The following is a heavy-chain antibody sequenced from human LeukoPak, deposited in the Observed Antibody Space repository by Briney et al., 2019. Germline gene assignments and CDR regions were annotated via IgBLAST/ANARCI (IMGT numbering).Heavy chain of an antibody. Sequence: GGALKLSCAAPGFIFSTYAMSWVRQAPGKGLEWVAVISYDGSNKYYADSVKGRFTISRDNSKNTRYLQMNSLRAADTAVYYCAKDGGFGELTFDYWGQGTLVTVSS. V-gene: IGHV3-30*18. J-gene: IGHJ4*02. CDR2: ISYDGSNK. CDR1: GFIFSTYA. D-gene: IGHD3-10*01. CDR3: AKDGGFGELTFDY.